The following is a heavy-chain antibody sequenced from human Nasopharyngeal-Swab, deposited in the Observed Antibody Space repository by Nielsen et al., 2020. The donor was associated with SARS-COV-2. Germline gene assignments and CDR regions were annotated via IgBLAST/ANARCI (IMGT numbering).Heavy chain of an antibody. Sequence: GSLRLSCAVYGGSFSGYCWSWIRQPPGKGLEWIGEINHSGTTSYNPSLKSRVTISSDTSKNQFSLKLSSVTAADTAVYYCARGHRSISMIVVVIATAHFYFDSWGRGTLVTVTS. J-gene: IGHJ4*02. D-gene: IGHD3-22*01. CDR2: INHSGTT. CDR1: GGSFSGYC. V-gene: IGHV4-34*01. CDR3: ARGHRSISMIVVVIATAHFYFDS.